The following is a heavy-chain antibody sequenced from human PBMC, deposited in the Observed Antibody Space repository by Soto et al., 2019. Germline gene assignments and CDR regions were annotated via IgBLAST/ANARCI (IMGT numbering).Heavy chain of an antibody. Sequence: ASVKVSCKASGYTFTSYAMHWVRQAPGQRLEWMGWINAGNGNTKYSQKFQGRVTITRDTSASTAYMELSSLRSEDTAVYYCARGLLWFGEPYSPNWFDPWGQGTLVTVS. CDR1: GYTFTSYA. J-gene: IGHJ5*02. V-gene: IGHV1-3*01. D-gene: IGHD3-10*01. CDR2: INAGNGNT. CDR3: ARGLLWFGEPYSPNWFDP.